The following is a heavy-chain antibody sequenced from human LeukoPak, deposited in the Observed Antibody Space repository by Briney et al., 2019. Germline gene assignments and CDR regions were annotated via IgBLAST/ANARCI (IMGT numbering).Heavy chain of an antibody. D-gene: IGHD1-26*01. J-gene: IGHJ6*02. CDR1: GGSIKSNNW. Sequence: PSETLSLTCAVSGGSIKSNNWWSWVRQPPGKGLEWIGEIYHSGSTNYNPSLESRVTVSVDKSKNQFSLDLSSVTAADTAVYYCARELTGSYIYFYGIDVWGQGTTVTVSS. V-gene: IGHV4-4*02. CDR3: ARELTGSYIYFYGIDV. CDR2: IYHSGST.